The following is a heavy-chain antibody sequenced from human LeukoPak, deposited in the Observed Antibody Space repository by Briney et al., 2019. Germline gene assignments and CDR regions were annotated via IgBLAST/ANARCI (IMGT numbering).Heavy chain of an antibody. J-gene: IGHJ4*02. CDR3: ARHYYGDYPNLYYFDY. D-gene: IGHD4-17*01. CDR1: GGSISRYY. CDR2: IYYSVST. V-gene: IGHV4-59*08. Sequence: SETLSLTCTVSGGSISRYYWSWIRQPPGKGLEWIGYIYYSVSTNYNPSLKSRVTISVDTSKNQFSLKLSSVTAADTAVYYCARHYYGDYPNLYYFDYWGQGTLVTVSS.